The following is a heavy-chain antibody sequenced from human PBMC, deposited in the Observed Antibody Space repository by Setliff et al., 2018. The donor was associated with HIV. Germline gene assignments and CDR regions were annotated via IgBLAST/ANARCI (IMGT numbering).Heavy chain of an antibody. J-gene: IGHJ6*03. Sequence: SETLSLTCTVSGASISSSSHHWAWIRQPPGKGLEYIGNIYYTGSTHHNPSLASRVATSVDTSKNQFSLKLSSVTAADTAVYYCARDRRGYYYGSGSCYMDVWGTGTTVTVSS. CDR1: GASISSSSHH. CDR3: ARDRRGYYYGSGSCYMDV. V-gene: IGHV4-39*02. D-gene: IGHD3-10*01. CDR2: IYYTGST.